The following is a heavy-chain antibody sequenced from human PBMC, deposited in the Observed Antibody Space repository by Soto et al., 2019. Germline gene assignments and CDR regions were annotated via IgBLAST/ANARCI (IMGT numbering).Heavy chain of an antibody. V-gene: IGHV4-34*01. CDR1: GGSFSGYC. Sequence: QVQLQQWGAGLLKPSETLSLTCAVYGGSFSGYCWTWIRQPPGTGLAWIGEINPSGSTNYNPSLKSRVTISVDTSKNQFSLKLTAVTAADTAVYYGARDKITGLFDYWGQGTLVTVSS. CDR2: INPSGST. CDR3: ARDKITGLFDY. J-gene: IGHJ4*02. D-gene: IGHD2-8*02.